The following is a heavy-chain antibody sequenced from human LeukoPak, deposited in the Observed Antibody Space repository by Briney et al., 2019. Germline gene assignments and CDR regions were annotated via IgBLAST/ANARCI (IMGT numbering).Heavy chain of an antibody. D-gene: IGHD3-10*01. CDR2: ISSGSRTL. V-gene: IGHV3-11*04. CDR1: GFNFSDYY. J-gene: IGHJ4*01. CDR3: ARDGFHFDY. Sequence: PGGSLRLSCAASGFNFSDYYMTWIRQAPGKGLEWISYISSGSRTLFYADSVKGRFTVSRDNAQNSLFLQMDGLRAEDPAMYYCARDGFHFDYWGQGILVTVSS.